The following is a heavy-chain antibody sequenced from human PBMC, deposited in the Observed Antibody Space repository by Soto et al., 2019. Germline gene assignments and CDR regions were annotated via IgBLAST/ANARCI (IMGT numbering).Heavy chain of an antibody. D-gene: IGHD3-9*01. J-gene: IGHJ6*02. CDR1: GGSISSYY. CDR2: IYYSGST. Sequence: SSETLSLTCTVSGGSISSYYWSWIRQPPGKGLEWIGYIYYSGSTNYNPSLKSRVTISVDTSKNQFSLKLGSVTAADTAVYYCARVMGRYPPTPYGMDVWGQGTTVTVSS. V-gene: IGHV4-59*01. CDR3: ARVMGRYPPTPYGMDV.